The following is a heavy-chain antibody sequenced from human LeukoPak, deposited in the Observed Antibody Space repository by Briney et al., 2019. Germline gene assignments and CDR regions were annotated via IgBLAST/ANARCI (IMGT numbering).Heavy chain of an antibody. V-gene: IGHV7-4-1*02. CDR3: ARNGLLWFGEVPDAFDI. CDR1: GGTFSSYA. CDR2: INTNTGNP. Sequence: ASVKVSCKASGGTFSSYAMNWVRQAPGQGLEWMGWINTNTGNPTYAQGFTGRFVFSLDTSVSTAYLQISSLKAEDTAVYYCARNGLLWFGEVPDAFDIWGQGTMVTVSS. J-gene: IGHJ3*02. D-gene: IGHD3-10*01.